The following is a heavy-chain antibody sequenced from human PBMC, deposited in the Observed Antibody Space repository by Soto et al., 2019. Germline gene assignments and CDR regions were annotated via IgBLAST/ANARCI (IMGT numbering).Heavy chain of an antibody. J-gene: IGHJ5*02. D-gene: IGHD3-22*01. CDR3: ARRSDYYDSIALTGPPVS. CDR2: IYHSGST. CDR1: GGSISSSNW. V-gene: IGHV4-4*02. Sequence: QVQLQESGPGLVKPSGTLSLTCAVSGGSISSSNWWSWVRQPPGKGLEWIGEIYHSGSTNYNPSLKSRVPLSVDKSKNQFSLKLSSVTAADTAVYYCARRSDYYDSIALTGPPVSWGQGTLVTVSS.